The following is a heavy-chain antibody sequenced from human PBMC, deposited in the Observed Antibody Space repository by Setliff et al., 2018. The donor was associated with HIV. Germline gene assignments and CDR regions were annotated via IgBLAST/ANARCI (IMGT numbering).Heavy chain of an antibody. CDR1: GFTSDDYA. D-gene: IGHD3-22*01. CDR3: ACSGYYFNAFDI. V-gene: IGHV3-9*02. J-gene: IGHJ3*02. CDR2: ISWNSGSI. Sequence: SLKISCAASGFTSDDYAMHWVRQAPGKGLEWVSGISWNSGSIGYADSVKGRFTISRDNAKNSLYLQMNSLRAEDTALYYCACSGYYFNAFDIWGQGTMVTVSS.